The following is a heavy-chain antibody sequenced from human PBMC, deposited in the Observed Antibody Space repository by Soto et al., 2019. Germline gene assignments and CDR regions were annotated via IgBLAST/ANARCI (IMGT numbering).Heavy chain of an antibody. D-gene: IGHD3-3*01. CDR2: ISGSGGST. Sequence: GGSLRLSCAASGFTFSSYAMSWVRQAPGKGLEWVSAISGSGGSTYYADSVKGRFTISRDNSKNTLYLQMNSLRAEDTAVYYCEKEEKYYDFWSGYYPDAFDIWGQGTMVTVSS. J-gene: IGHJ3*02. CDR3: EKEEKYYDFWSGYYPDAFDI. V-gene: IGHV3-23*01. CDR1: GFTFSSYA.